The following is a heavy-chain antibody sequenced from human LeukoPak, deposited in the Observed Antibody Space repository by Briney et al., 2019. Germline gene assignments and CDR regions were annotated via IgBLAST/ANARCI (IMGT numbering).Heavy chain of an antibody. CDR1: GYSFTNYW. CDR3: ARLTSSWSFDY. Sequence: GESLKISCKASGYSFTNYWIVWLRQMPGRGLEWMGIIYTDNSDVRYSPSFQGQVTISADKSITTAYLQWSSLKASDTAMYYCARLTSSWSFDYWGQGTLVTVSS. CDR2: IYTDNSDV. J-gene: IGHJ4*02. D-gene: IGHD6-13*01. V-gene: IGHV5-51*01.